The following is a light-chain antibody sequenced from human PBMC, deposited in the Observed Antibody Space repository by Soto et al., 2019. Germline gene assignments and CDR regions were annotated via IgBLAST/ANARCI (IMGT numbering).Light chain of an antibody. CDR2: SNY. J-gene: IGLJ1*01. CDR3: AAWDDSLNGHYG. Sequence: QSVLTQPPSASGTPGQRVTISFSGSSSNIGSNTVNWYQHLPGTAPKLLIYSNYQRPSGVPDRFSGSKSGTSASLVISGLQSEDEADYYCAAWDDSLNGHYGFATGTKVTVL. V-gene: IGLV1-44*01. CDR1: SSNIGSNT.